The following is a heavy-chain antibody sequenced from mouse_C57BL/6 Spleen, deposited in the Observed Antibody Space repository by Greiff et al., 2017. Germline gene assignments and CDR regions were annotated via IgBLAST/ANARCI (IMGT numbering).Heavy chain of an antibody. J-gene: IGHJ1*03. CDR2: INPYNGDT. CDR1: GYSFTGYF. V-gene: IGHV1-20*01. CDR3: ARGFYYGSSHAYFDV. Sequence: VQLKQSGPELVKPGDSVKISCKASGYSFTGYFMNWVMQSHGKSLEWIGRINPYNGDTFYNQKFKGKATLTVDKSSSTAHMELRSLTSEDSAVYYCARGFYYGSSHAYFDVWGTGTTVTVSS. D-gene: IGHD1-1*01.